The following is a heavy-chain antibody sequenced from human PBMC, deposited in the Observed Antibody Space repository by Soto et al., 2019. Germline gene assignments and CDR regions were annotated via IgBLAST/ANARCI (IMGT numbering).Heavy chain of an antibody. CDR1: GFTFSNAW. Sequence: GGSLRLSCAASGFTFSNAWMCWVRQAPGKGLEWVGRIKSKTDGGTADYASPVKGRFTISRDDSKNTLYLQMNSLKTEDTALYYCTTEMDDQIAYWGQGTLVTVSS. CDR2: IKSKTDGGTA. V-gene: IGHV3-15*01. J-gene: IGHJ4*02. D-gene: IGHD2-2*01. CDR3: TTEMDDQIAY.